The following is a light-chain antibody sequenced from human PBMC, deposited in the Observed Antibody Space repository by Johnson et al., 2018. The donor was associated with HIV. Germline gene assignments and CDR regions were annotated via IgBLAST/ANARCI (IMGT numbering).Light chain of an antibody. CDR1: SSNIGNNY. J-gene: IGLJ1*01. V-gene: IGLV1-51*01. CDR3: GTWDSSLSDYV. Sequence: QSVLTQPPSVSAAPGQKVTISCSGSSSNIGNNYVSWYQQLPGTAPRLLISDNNKRPSGIPDRFSGSKSGASATLDITGLQTGDEADYYCGTWDSSLSDYVFGTGTKVTVL. CDR2: DNN.